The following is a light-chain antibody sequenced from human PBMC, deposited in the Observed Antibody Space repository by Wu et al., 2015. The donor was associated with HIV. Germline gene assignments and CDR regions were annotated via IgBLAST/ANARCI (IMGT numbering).Light chain of an antibody. Sequence: DIQMTQSPSTLSASVGDRVTITCRASQSISSWLAWYQQKPGKAPKLLIYKASSLESGVPSRFSGSGSGTEFTLTISSLQSEDFAIHFCQQYNNWPPTFGPGTKVDIK. CDR1: QSISSW. J-gene: IGKJ3*01. V-gene: IGKV1-5*03. CDR3: QQYNNWPPT. CDR2: KAS.